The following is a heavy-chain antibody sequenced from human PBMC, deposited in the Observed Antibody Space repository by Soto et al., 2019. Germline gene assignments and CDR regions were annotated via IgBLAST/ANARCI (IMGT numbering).Heavy chain of an antibody. CDR3: ARAPSGYDGVGYYYYYGMDV. V-gene: IGHV3-21*01. Sequence: GSLRLSCAASGFTFSSYSMNWVRQAPGKGLEWVSSISSSSSYIYYADSVKGRFTISRDNAKNSLYLQMNSLRAEDTAVYYCARAPSGYDGVGYYYYYGMDVWGQGTTVTAP. CDR1: GFTFSSYS. J-gene: IGHJ6*02. D-gene: IGHD5-12*01. CDR2: ISSSSSYI.